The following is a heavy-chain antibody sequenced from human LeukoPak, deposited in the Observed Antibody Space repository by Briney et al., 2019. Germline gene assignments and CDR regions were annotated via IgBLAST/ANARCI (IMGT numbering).Heavy chain of an antibody. CDR2: ISGSGGST. CDR1: GFTFSSYA. D-gene: IGHD3-3*01. J-gene: IGHJ4*02. V-gene: IGHV3-23*01. CDR3: GKDRRNWRDSFDY. Sequence: GSLRLSCAASGFTFSSYAMSWVRQAPGKELEWVSAISGSGGSTYYVDSVKGRFTISRDNSKNTLYLQIHSLRAEDTAVFYCGKDRRNWRDSFDYWGQETLVTVS.